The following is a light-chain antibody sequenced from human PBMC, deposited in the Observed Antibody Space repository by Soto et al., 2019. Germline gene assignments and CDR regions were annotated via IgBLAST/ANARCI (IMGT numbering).Light chain of an antibody. CDR1: QSVSSY. CDR3: QQYYSYPQA. Sequence: EIVLTQSPATLSLSPGERATLSCRASQSVSSYLAWYQQKPGQAPRLLIYDASTRAAGIPARFSGSGSGTDFTLTISCLQSEDFATYYCQQYYSYPQAFGQGTKVDIK. CDR2: DAS. V-gene: IGKV3-15*01. J-gene: IGKJ1*01.